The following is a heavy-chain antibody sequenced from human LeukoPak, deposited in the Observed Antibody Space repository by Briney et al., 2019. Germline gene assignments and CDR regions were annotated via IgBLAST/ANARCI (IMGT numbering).Heavy chain of an antibody. J-gene: IGHJ6*03. CDR1: GFTFSSYG. Sequence: GGSLRLSCAASGFTFSSYGMSWVRQAPGKGLEWVSAISGSGGSTYYADSVKGRFTISRDNSKNTLYLQMNSLRAEDTAVYYCARAVIYYYYYYMDVWGKGTTVTVSS. V-gene: IGHV3-23*01. CDR2: ISGSGGST. D-gene: IGHD2-21*01. CDR3: ARAVIYYYYYYMDV.